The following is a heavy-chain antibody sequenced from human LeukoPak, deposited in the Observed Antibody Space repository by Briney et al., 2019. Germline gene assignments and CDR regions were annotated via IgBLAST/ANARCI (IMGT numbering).Heavy chain of an antibody. J-gene: IGHJ4*02. Sequence: GGSLRLSCAASGFTFSSYWMSWVRQAPGKGLEWVANIKQDGSEKYYVDSVKGRFTISRDNAKNTLYLQMNSLRAEDTAVYYCARAGRDSSGYAFDYWGQGTLVTVSS. CDR3: ARAGRDSSGYAFDY. D-gene: IGHD3-22*01. V-gene: IGHV3-7*01. CDR2: IKQDGSEK. CDR1: GFTFSSYW.